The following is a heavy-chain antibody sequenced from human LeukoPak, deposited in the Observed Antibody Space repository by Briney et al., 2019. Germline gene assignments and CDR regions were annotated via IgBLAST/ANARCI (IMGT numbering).Heavy chain of an antibody. D-gene: IGHD6-19*01. CDR3: ARAIAVAGHFDY. CDR2: INPNGGDT. CDR1: GYTFAAYF. Sequence: VASVKVSCKASGYTFAAYFIHWVRQAPGQGLEWMGRINPNGGDTNYAQKFQGRVTMTGDTSISTAYMELSSLRSDDTAMYYCARAIAVAGHFDYWGQGTLVTVSS. J-gene: IGHJ4*02. V-gene: IGHV1-2*06.